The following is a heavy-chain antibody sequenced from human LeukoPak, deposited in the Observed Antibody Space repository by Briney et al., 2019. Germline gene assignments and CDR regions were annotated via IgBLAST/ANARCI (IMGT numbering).Heavy chain of an antibody. V-gene: IGHV3-74*01. CDR3: ARATYYYGSGSYYRGVDY. Sequence: PGGSLRLSCAASGFTFSSYWMRWVRQAPGKGLVWVSRINSDGSSTSYADSVKGRFTISRDNAKNTLYLQMNSLRAEDTAVYYCARATYYYGSGSYYRGVDYWGQGTLVTVSS. CDR1: GFTFSSYW. D-gene: IGHD3-10*01. J-gene: IGHJ4*02. CDR2: INSDGSST.